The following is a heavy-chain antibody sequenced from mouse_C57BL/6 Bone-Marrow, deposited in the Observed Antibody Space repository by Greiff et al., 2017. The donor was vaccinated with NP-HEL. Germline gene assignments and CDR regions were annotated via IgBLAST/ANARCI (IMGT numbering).Heavy chain of an antibody. J-gene: IGHJ1*03. CDR2: IHPNSGST. CDR1: GYTFTSYG. Sequence: QVQLQQPGAELVKPGASVKLSCKASGYTFTSYGMHWVKQRPGQGLEWIGMIHPNSGSTYSNEKFKSKATLTEDKSSSKAYMQLSSLTSEDSAVYYCARWVLLRYWYFDVWGTGTAVTVSS. D-gene: IGHD1-1*01. CDR3: ARWVLLRYWYFDV. V-gene: IGHV1-64*01.